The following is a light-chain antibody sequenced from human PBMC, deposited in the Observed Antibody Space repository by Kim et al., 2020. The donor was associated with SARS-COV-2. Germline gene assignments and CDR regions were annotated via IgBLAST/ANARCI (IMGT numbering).Light chain of an antibody. Sequence: IQITQSPSTLSASVGDRVTITCRASQSISSWLAWYQQKPGKAPKLLIYKASSLESGVPSRFSGSGSGTEFTLTISSLQPDDFATYYCQQYNSYLLTIGGGAPVDIK. CDR2: KAS. J-gene: IGKJ4*01. CDR3: QQYNSYLLT. V-gene: IGKV1-5*03. CDR1: QSISSW.